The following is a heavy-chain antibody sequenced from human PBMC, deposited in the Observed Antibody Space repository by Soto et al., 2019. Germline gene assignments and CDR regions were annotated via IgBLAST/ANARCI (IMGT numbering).Heavy chain of an antibody. J-gene: IGHJ4*02. D-gene: IGHD1-26*01. CDR1: GFTFNKYT. V-gene: IGHV3-48*04. CDR2: ISGGGGTM. CDR3: ARDKSGSYSIDY. Sequence: EVQLVESGGGLVQSGGSLRLTCAASGFTFNKYTMNWVRQAPGKGLEWLSYISGGGGTMFYADSVQGRVTISRDNAKNSLYLQMDSLRAEDTAVYYCARDKSGSYSIDYWGQGTLVTVSS.